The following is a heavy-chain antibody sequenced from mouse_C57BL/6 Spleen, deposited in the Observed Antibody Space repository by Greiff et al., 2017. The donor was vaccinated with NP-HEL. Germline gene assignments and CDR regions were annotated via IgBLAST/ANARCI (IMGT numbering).Heavy chain of an antibody. CDR3: ARWGRKNYFDY. J-gene: IGHJ2*01. CDR2: IDPSDSYT. Sequence: QVQLQQPGAELVMPGASVKLSCKASGYTFTSYWMHWVKQRPGQGLEWIGEIDPSDSYTNYNQKFKGKSTLTVDKSSSTAYMQLSSLTSEDSAVYYCARWGRKNYFDYWGQGTTLTVSS. V-gene: IGHV1-69*01. CDR1: GYTFTSYW.